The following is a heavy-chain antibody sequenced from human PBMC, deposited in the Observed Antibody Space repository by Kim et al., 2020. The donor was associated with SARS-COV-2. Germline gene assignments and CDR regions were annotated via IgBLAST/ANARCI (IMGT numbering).Heavy chain of an antibody. CDR2: IDPSDSYT. Sequence: GASLQISCKGSGYRFTSYWISWVRQMPGKGLEWMGRIDPSDSYTNYSPSFQGHVTISADKSISTAYLQWSSLKASDTAMYYCARPDPGIAVAGTIWGQGTLVTVSS. CDR3: ARPDPGIAVAGTI. CDR1: GYRFTSYW. J-gene: IGHJ4*02. V-gene: IGHV5-10-1*01. D-gene: IGHD6-19*01.